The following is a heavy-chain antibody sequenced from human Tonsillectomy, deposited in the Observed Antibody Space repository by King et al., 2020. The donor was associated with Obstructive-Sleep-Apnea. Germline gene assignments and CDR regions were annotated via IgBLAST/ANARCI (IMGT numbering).Heavy chain of an antibody. CDR2: IGGSGAST. V-gene: IGHV3-23*04. Sequence: VQLVESGGGLVQPGRSLRLSCAASGITFISYAMTGVRQAPGKGLEWVSVIGGSGASTYYADSVKGRFTISRDNSKNTLYLQMNSLRAEDTAVYYCAKGPAQQLVPNYFDYWGQGTLVTVSS. CDR3: AKGPAQQLVPNYFDY. CDR1: GITFISYA. J-gene: IGHJ4*02. D-gene: IGHD6-13*01.